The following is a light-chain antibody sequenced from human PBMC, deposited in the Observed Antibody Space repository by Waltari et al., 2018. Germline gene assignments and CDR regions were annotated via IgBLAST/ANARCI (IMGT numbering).Light chain of an antibody. CDR2: TDN. V-gene: IGLV1-44*01. J-gene: IGLJ1*01. Sequence: QSVLTQPHSASGTPGERVTISCSGSSSNIGDNAVNWYQHLPGAAPELLIYTDNQRPAGVPARFSGSKSGTSASLGISGLQSEDEATYYCAAWDDSVNGYVFGSGTEVTVL. CDR1: SSNIGDNA. CDR3: AAWDDSVNGYV.